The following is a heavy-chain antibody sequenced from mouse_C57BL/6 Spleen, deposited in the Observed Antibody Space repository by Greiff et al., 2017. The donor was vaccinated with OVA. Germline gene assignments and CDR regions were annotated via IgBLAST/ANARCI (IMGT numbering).Heavy chain of an antibody. CDR3: ARLGNWVALDY. V-gene: IGHV1-82*01. CDR1: GYAFSSSW. Sequence: QVQLQQSGPELVKPGASVKISCKASGYAFSSSWMHWVKQRPGHGLEWIGRIYPGDGDTNYNGKFKGKATLTAANSSRTAYMQLRSLTSEHSVVYFGARLGNWVALDYWGQGTALTVSS. J-gene: IGHJ2*01. CDR2: IYPGDGDT. D-gene: IGHD4-1*01.